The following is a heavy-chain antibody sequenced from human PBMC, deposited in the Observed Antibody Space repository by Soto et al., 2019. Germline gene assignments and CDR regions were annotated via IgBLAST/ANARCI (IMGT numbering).Heavy chain of an antibody. CDR3: ASRSTVVVAATEAFDY. Sequence: QVQLVQSGAEVKKPGSSVKVCCKASGGTFSTYTISWVRQAPGQGLEWMGRIIPILGIANYAQKFQGRVTITADKSTSTAYMELSSLRSEDTAVYYCASRSTVVVAATEAFDYWGQGTLVTVSS. D-gene: IGHD2-15*01. CDR1: GGTFSTYT. J-gene: IGHJ4*02. V-gene: IGHV1-69*02. CDR2: IIPILGIA.